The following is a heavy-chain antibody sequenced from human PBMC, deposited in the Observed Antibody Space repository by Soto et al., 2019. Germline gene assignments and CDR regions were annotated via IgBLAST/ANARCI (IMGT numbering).Heavy chain of an antibody. CDR2: IIPILGIA. V-gene: IGHV1-69*08. Sequence: QVQLVQSGAEVKKPGSSVKVSCKASGGTFSSYTISWVRQAPGQGLEWMGRIIPILGIANYAQKFQGRVTITADKSTSTAYMELSSLRSEDTAVYYCAREGNIVVVPVAIGWFDPWGQGTLVTVSS. D-gene: IGHD2-2*02. J-gene: IGHJ5*02. CDR1: GGTFSSYT. CDR3: AREGNIVVVPVAIGWFDP.